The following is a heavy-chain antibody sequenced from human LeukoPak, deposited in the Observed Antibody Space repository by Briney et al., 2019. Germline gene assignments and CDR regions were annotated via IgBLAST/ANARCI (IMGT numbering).Heavy chain of an antibody. CDR1: GYTFTGYY. D-gene: IGHD6-25*01. CDR3: AREGAAAEDVNWFDP. Sequence: GASVKVSCKASGYTFTGYYMHWVRQAPGQGLEWMGWINPNSGGTNYAQKFQDRVTMTRDTSISTAYMELNSLRSDDTAVYYCAREGAAAEDVNWFDPWGQGTLVTVSS. J-gene: IGHJ5*02. CDR2: INPNSGGT. V-gene: IGHV1-2*02.